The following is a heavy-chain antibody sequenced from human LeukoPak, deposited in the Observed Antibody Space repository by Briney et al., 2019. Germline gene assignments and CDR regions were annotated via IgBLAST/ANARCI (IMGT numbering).Heavy chain of an antibody. V-gene: IGHV3-21*01. CDR2: ISRSSTYI. Sequence: GGSLRLSRAASGFTFNSYSMNWVRQAPGKGGEGLSSISRSSTYIYYVDSVEGRFTSSRDNAKSSLFLQMNSLRAEDTAVYYCARESMAVGASYFDYWGQGTLVTVFS. J-gene: IGHJ4*02. D-gene: IGHD2-15*01. CDR3: ARESMAVGASYFDY. CDR1: GFTFNSYS.